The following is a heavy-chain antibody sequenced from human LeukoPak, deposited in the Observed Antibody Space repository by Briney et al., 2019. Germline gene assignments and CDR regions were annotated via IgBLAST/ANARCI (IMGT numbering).Heavy chain of an antibody. CDR2: INHSGST. V-gene: IGHV4-34*01. CDR1: GYSISNGYY. Sequence: SETLSLTCTVSGYSISNGYYWSWIRQPPGKGLEWIGEINHSGSTNYNPSLKSRVTISVDTSKNQFSLKLSSVTAADTAVYYCARIVTIAAAGTYFDYWGQGTLVTVSS. CDR3: ARIVTIAAAGTYFDY. J-gene: IGHJ4*02. D-gene: IGHD6-13*01.